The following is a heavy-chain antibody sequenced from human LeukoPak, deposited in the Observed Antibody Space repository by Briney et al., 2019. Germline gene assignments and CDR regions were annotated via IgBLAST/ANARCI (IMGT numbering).Heavy chain of an antibody. CDR1: GGSITNTNY. Sequence: PSGTLSLTCGVSGGSITNTNYWTWVRQPPGKGLEWIGEVNLQGSTNYNPSLMGRVAISVDASENHISLQLTSVTAADTAVYYCARSSHPTLDYWGQGTLVTVSS. CDR2: VNLQGST. V-gene: IGHV4-4*02. CDR3: ARSSHPTLDY. J-gene: IGHJ4*02.